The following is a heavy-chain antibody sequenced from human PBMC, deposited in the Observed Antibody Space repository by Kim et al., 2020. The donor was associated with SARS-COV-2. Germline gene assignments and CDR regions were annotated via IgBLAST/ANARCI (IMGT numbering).Heavy chain of an antibody. CDR1: GFTFSHYA. V-gene: IGHV3-23*01. Sequence: GGSLRLSCAASGFTFSHYAMNWVRRAPGKGLEWVSGIGTGGNTFYADSVKGRFTISRDNSRNTLYLQMNSLRAEDTATYYCAKDSYQILNGMDDWGQGTT. D-gene: IGHD2-8*01. CDR2: IGTGGNT. CDR3: AKDSYQILNGMDD. J-gene: IGHJ6*02.